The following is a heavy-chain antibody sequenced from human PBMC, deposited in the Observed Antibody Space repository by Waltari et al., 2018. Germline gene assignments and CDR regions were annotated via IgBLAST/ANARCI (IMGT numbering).Heavy chain of an antibody. CDR3: AKDQPLGGDFGSYSAFDI. D-gene: IGHD1-26*01. CDR2: IYTSGST. CDR1: GGSISSGSYY. J-gene: IGHJ3*02. Sequence: QVQLQESGPGLVKPSQTLSLTCTVSGGSISSGSYYWSWIRQPAGKGLEWIGRIYTSGSTNYHPSLKSRVTISVDTSKNQFSLKLSSVTAADTAVYYCAKDQPLGGDFGSYSAFDIWGQGTMVTVSS. V-gene: IGHV4-61*02.